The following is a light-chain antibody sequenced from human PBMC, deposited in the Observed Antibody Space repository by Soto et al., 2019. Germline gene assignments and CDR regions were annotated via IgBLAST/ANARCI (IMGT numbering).Light chain of an antibody. Sequence: EIVLTQSPGTLSLSPGERATLSCRASQSFSSNFLAWYQQKPGQTPRLLIYGASNRATGIPDRFSGSGSGTDFTLTISRLEPEDFAVYYCQQHDSYPRTFGQGTKVEIK. J-gene: IGKJ1*01. V-gene: IGKV3-20*01. CDR3: QQHDSYPRT. CDR1: QSFSSNF. CDR2: GAS.